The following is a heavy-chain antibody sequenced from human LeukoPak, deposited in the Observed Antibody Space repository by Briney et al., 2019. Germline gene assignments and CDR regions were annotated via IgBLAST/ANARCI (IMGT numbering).Heavy chain of an antibody. V-gene: IGHV3-30*02. CDR1: EFSGGSNY. D-gene: IGHD3-22*01. CDR3: ARTYYYDSSGYYAY. Sequence: GGSLRLSCAASEFSGGSNYMTWVRQAPGKGLEWGAFIRYDGSNKYYADSVKGRFTISRDNSKNTLYLQMNSLRAEDTAVYYCARTYYYDSSGYYAYWGQGTLVTVSS. J-gene: IGHJ4*02. CDR2: IRYDGSNK.